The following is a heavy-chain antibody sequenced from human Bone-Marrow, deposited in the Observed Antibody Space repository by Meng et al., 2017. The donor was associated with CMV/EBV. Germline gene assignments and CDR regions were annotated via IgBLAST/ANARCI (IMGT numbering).Heavy chain of an antibody. CDR2: IYSGGST. V-gene: IGHV3-53*01. CDR1: GFTVSSNY. J-gene: IGHJ3*02. Sequence: GESLKISCAASGFTVSSNYMSWVRQAPGKGLEWVSVIYSGGSTYYADSVKGRFTISRDNSKNTLHLQMNSLRAEDTAVYYCARERGHAFDIWGQGTMVTVSS. CDR3: ARERGHAFDI.